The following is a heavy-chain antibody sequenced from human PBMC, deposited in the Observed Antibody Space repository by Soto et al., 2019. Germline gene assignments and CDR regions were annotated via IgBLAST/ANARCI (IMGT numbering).Heavy chain of an antibody. CDR2: ISSGGST. D-gene: IGHD3-3*01. CDR1: GFTVSSYY. V-gene: IGHV3-66*01. J-gene: IGHJ4*02. Sequence: EVQLVESGGGLFQPGGSLRLSCAASGFTVSSYYMTWVRQAPGQGLEWVSVISSGGSTYYADSVKGRFTISRDNSKNTLYLQMNRLRADDTAVYYCARDTLGGAYNFWHGGQGTLVTVSS. CDR3: ARDTLGGAYNFWH.